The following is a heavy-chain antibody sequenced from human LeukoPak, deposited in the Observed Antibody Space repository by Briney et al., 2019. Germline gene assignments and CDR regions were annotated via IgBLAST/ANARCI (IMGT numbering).Heavy chain of an antibody. V-gene: IGHV3-7*04. CDR1: GFTFSTYW. Sequence: AGGSLRLSCAASGFTFSTYWMSWVRQAPGKGLEWVTNIHQDGNEKYYMDSVKGRFTISRDNAKNSLYLQMNSLRVEDTAVYYCARGDDFSGDYWGQGTLVTVSS. J-gene: IGHJ4*02. CDR2: IHQDGNEK. CDR3: ARGDDFSGDY. D-gene: IGHD3/OR15-3a*01.